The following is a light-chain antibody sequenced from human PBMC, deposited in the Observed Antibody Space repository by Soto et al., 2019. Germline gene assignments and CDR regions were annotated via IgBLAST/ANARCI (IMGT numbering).Light chain of an antibody. V-gene: IGKV3-15*01. CDR1: QSVSSK. J-gene: IGKJ2*01. CDR2: GAS. Sequence: EIVMTQSPATLSVSLGDRATLSCRASQSVSSKLAWYQQKPGQAPRLLIYGASTCATGIPARFSGSGSGTEITLTISSLKSEDFAVSYCQQYNNWPFMYTFGQGTKLEIK. CDR3: QQYNNWPFMYT.